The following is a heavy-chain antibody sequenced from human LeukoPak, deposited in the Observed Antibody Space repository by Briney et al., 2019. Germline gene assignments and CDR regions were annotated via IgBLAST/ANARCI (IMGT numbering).Heavy chain of an antibody. Sequence: SVKVSCKASGGTFSNYPIIWVRLAPGRGLECLGGIIPIYGTANYAQMFQGRITLTAQESTATAYMELRSLTSDDTAMYFCATHTGGYNYWWFDIWGQGTLVTVSS. CDR3: ATHTGGYNYWWFDI. CDR1: GGTFSNYP. CDR2: IIPIYGTA. D-gene: IGHD5-24*01. V-gene: IGHV1-69*13. J-gene: IGHJ5*02.